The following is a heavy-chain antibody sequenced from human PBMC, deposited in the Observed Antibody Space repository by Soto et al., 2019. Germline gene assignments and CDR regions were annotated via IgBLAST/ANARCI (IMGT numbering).Heavy chain of an antibody. CDR1: GGSFCGYY. Sequence: SETLSLTCAVYGGSFCGYYWSWIRQPPGKGLEWIGEINHSGSTNYNPSLKSRVTISVDTSKNQFSLKLSSVTAADAAVYYCARHRGLMVRGVISHWGQGTLVTVS. V-gene: IGHV4-34*01. CDR2: INHSGST. D-gene: IGHD3-10*01. CDR3: ARHRGLMVRGVISH. J-gene: IGHJ4*02.